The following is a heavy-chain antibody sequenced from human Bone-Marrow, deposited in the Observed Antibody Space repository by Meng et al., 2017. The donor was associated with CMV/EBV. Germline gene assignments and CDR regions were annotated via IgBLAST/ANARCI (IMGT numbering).Heavy chain of an antibody. CDR1: GFTFSSCS. CDR3: AREDCSGGSCNQLLDY. V-gene: IGHV3-30*04. CDR2: ISSGGGGK. J-gene: IGHJ4*02. Sequence: GESLKISCEASGFTFSSCSMHWVRQAPGEGLEWVAVISSGGGGKYYADSVKGRFTIARDNSKNTLYLQMNSLRAEDPSVYYFAREDCSGGSCNQLLDYWGQGTLVTVSS. D-gene: IGHD2-15*01.